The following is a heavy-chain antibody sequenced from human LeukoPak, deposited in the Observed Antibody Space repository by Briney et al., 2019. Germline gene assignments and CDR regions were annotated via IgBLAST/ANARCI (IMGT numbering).Heavy chain of an antibody. Sequence: GGSLRLSCAASGFTFSTYAMNWVRQAPGKGLEWVSTLSDSGGKTYYADSVKGRFTISRDNSKNTLYLQMNSLRAEDTAVYYCAKVGLRLGGDYWGQGTLVTVSS. CDR2: LSDSGGKT. CDR1: GFTFSTYA. J-gene: IGHJ4*02. CDR3: AKVGLRLGGDY. V-gene: IGHV3-23*01. D-gene: IGHD4-17*01.